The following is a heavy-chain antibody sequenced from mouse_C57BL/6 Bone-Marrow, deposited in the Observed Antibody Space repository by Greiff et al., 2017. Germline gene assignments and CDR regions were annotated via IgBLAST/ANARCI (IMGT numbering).Heavy chain of an antibody. CDR1: GYTFTDYY. CDR2: INPYNGGT. V-gene: IGHV1-19*01. D-gene: IGHD2-4*01. CDR3: ARWIYYDPRRGFAY. Sequence: VQLQQSGPVLVKPGASVKMSCKASGYTFTDYYMNWVQQSHGKSLEWIGVINPYNGGTSYNQKFKGKATLTVDKSSSKAYMELNSLTSEDSAVYYCARWIYYDPRRGFAYWGQGTLVTGSA. J-gene: IGHJ3*01.